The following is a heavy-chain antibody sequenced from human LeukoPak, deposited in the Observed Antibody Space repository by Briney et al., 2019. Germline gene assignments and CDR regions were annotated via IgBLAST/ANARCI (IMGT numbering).Heavy chain of an antibody. CDR1: GFTFSSYS. CDR2: ISSSSSYT. CDR3: ARNYGSGSYYNVDDY. J-gene: IGHJ4*02. Sequence: GGSLRLSCAASGFTFSSYSMNWVRQAPGKGLEWVSSISSSSSYTYYADSVKGRFTISRDNAKNSLYLQMNSLRAEDTAVYYCARNYGSGSYYNVDDYWGQGTLVTVSS. V-gene: IGHV3-21*01. D-gene: IGHD3-10*01.